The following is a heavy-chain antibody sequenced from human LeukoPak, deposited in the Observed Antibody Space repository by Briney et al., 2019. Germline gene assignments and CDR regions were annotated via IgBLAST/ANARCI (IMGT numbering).Heavy chain of an antibody. J-gene: IGHJ6*02. CDR2: ISYDGSNK. CDR3: ARLGIPRTYYYYGMDV. V-gene: IGHV3-30-3*01. D-gene: IGHD7-27*01. CDR1: GFIFSPYA. Sequence: PGGSLRLSCSASGFIFSPYAMHWVRQAPGKGLEWVAVISYDGSNKYYADSVKGRFTISRDNSKNTLYLQMNSLRAEDTAVYYCARLGIPRTYYYYGMDVWGQGTTVTVSS.